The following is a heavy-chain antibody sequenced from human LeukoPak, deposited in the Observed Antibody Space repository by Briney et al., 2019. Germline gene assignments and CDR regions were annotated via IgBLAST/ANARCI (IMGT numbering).Heavy chain of an antibody. J-gene: IGHJ6*03. CDR1: GDSISSTSYY. CDR3: ARHYFYYYYYMDV. CDR2: IYYSGST. Sequence: SETLSLTCTVSGDSISSTSYYWGWIRQPPGKGLEWIGSIYYSGSTYYNSSLKSRVTISVDTSKNQFSLKLNSVTAADTAVYYCARHYFYYYYYMDVWGKGTTVTVSS. D-gene: IGHD2/OR15-2a*01. V-gene: IGHV4-39*01.